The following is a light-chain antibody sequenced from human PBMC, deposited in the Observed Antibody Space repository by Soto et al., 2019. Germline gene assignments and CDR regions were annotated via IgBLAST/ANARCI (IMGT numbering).Light chain of an antibody. CDR2: DVS. V-gene: IGLV2-14*01. J-gene: IGLJ1*01. CDR1: SSDVGGYNY. Sequence: QCVRTQPASVSGAHGQSITISCTGTSSDVGGYNYVSWYQQHPGKAPKLMIYDVSNRPSGVSNRFSGSKSGNTASLTISGLQAEDEADYYCSPYTSSSTLYVFGTGTKVTVL. CDR3: SPYTSSSTLYV.